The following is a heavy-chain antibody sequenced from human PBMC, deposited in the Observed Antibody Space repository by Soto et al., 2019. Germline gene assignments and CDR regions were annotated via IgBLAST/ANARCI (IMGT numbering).Heavy chain of an antibody. Sequence: GGSLRLSCAASGFTFSSYAMHWVRQAPGKGLEWVAVISYDGSNKYYADSVKGRFTISRDNSKNTLYLQMNSLRAEDTAVYYCARDSMVRGVRVDAFDIWGQGTMVTVSS. CDR3: ARDSMVRGVRVDAFDI. J-gene: IGHJ3*02. V-gene: IGHV3-30-3*01. D-gene: IGHD3-10*01. CDR1: GFTFSSYA. CDR2: ISYDGSNK.